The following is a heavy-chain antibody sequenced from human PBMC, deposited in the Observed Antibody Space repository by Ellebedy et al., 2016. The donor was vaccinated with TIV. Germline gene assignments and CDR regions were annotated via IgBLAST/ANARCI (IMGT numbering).Heavy chain of an antibody. J-gene: IGHJ6*02. V-gene: IGHV1-24*01. Sequence: AASVKVSCKVSGYSVAELSIHWVRQAPGKGLEWMGGFDPEDDETVFAQNFQGRVTMTEDTFTDTAYMDLSSLRSEDTAVYYCATDGPGDPHAKPYYHYYGMDVWGQGTTVTVSS. CDR1: GYSVAELS. D-gene: IGHD2-2*01. CDR2: FDPEDDET. CDR3: ATDGPGDPHAKPYYHYYGMDV.